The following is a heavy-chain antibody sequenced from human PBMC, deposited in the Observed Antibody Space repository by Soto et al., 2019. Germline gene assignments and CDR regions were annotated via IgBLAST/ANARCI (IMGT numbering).Heavy chain of an antibody. CDR1: GYSFTSDW. CDR2: IDPSDSYT. Sequence: GECLKISCKGSGYSFTSDWISWVRQMAGKGLEWMGRIDPSDSYTNYSPSFQGHVTISADKSISTAYLQWSSLKASDTAMYYCARHLVPDSCYDLRVGMDVWGQGTTVTVSS. V-gene: IGHV5-10-1*01. D-gene: IGHD5-12*01. J-gene: IGHJ6*02. CDR3: ARHLVPDSCYDLRVGMDV.